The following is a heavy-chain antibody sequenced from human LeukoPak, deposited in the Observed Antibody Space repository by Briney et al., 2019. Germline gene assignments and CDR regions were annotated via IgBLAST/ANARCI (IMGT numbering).Heavy chain of an antibody. Sequence: GGSLRLSCATSGFTFGIHYMSWVRQAPGRGPEWISYISGNGGDIAYADSVKGRFTISRDNSKNTLFLQMGSLRADDTAVYYCAKNWGSSYYYMDVWGKGTTVTVSS. CDR1: GFTFGIHY. D-gene: IGHD7-27*01. CDR3: AKNWGSSYYYMDV. J-gene: IGHJ6*03. CDR2: ISGNGGDI. V-gene: IGHV3/OR16-9*01.